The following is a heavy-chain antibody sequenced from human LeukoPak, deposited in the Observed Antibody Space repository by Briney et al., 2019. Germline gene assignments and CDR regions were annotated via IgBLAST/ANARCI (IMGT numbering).Heavy chain of an antibody. V-gene: IGHV1-69*01. CDR1: GGTFSSYA. CDR3: ARDIGSGSQNDAFDI. CDR2: IIPIFGTA. J-gene: IGHJ3*02. Sequence: SVKVSCKASGGTFSSYAISWVRQAPGQGLEWMGGIIPIFGTANYAQKFQGRVTITADESTSTAYMELSSLRSEDTAVYYCARDIGSGSQNDAFDIWGQGTMVTVSS. D-gene: IGHD3-10*01.